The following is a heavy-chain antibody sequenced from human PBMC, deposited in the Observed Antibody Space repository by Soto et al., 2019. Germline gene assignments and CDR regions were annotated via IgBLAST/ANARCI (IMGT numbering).Heavy chain of an antibody. CDR2: IGTAGDT. D-gene: IGHD1-1*01. Sequence: GGSLRLSCAASGFTFSSYDMHWVRQATGKGLEWVSAIGTAGDTYYPGSVKGRFTISRENAKNSLYLQMNSLRAGDTAVYYCARDRRQNWKGYYYGMDVWGQGTTVTVSS. V-gene: IGHV3-13*01. CDR1: GFTFSSYD. J-gene: IGHJ6*02. CDR3: ARDRRQNWKGYYYGMDV.